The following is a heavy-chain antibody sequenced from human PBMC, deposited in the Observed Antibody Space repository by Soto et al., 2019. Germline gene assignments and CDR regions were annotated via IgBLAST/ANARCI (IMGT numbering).Heavy chain of an antibody. J-gene: IGHJ6*02. CDR1: GYTFTAYY. CDR3: ARANSIRPYYYNMDV. D-gene: IGHD2-21*01. V-gene: IGHV1-2*04. Sequence: QVQLVQSGAAVEKPGASVKVSCKASGYTFTAYYIHWVRQARGQGLEWLGWINPNSGGTYYSQKFQAWITLTRDTSITTAYMELTRRRSDDTAVYYCARANSIRPYYYNMDVWGQGTTVSVSS. CDR2: INPNSGGT.